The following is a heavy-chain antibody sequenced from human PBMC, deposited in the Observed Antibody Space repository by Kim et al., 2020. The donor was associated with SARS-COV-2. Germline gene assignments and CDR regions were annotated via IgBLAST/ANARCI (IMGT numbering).Heavy chain of an antibody. V-gene: IGHV3-30*18. CDR1: GFTFSSYG. J-gene: IGHJ6*02. D-gene: IGHD3-10*01. Sequence: GGSLRLSCAASGFTFSSYGMHWVRQAPGRGLEWVAFISYDGSNKYYADSVKGRFTISRDNSKNTLYLQMNSLRAEDTAVYYCAKARITMIRGTQGSYTMDVWGQGTTVTVSS. CDR3: AKARITMIRGTQGSYTMDV. CDR2: ISYDGSNK.